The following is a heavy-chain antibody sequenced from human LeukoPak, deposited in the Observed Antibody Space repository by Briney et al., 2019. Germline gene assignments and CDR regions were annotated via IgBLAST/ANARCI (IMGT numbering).Heavy chain of an antibody. Sequence: GGSLRLSCAASGFTFSTFAMIWVRQPPGKGLEWVSSIFPSGGEIHYADSVRGRFTISRDNSKDTLYLQMNSLRAEDTAVYFCAKDYGGNSNYYYYYMDVWGKGTRVTISS. D-gene: IGHD4-23*01. CDR2: IFPSGGEI. J-gene: IGHJ6*03. CDR3: AKDYGGNSNYYYYYMDV. V-gene: IGHV3-23*01. CDR1: GFTFSTFA.